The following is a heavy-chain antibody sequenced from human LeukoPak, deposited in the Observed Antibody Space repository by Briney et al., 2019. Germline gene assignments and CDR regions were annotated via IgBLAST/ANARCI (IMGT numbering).Heavy chain of an antibody. CDR2: IYYSGST. D-gene: IGHD3-10*01. J-gene: IGHJ6*02. CDR1: GGSISSGDYS. Sequence: ASETLSLTCTVSGGSISSGDYSWSWIRQPPGKGLEWIGYIYYSGSTYYNPSLKSRVTISVDTSKNQFSLKLSSVTAADTAVYYCASSFYYGSPYYYYGMDVWGQGTTVTVSS. V-gene: IGHV4-30-4*01. CDR3: ASSFYYGSPYYYYGMDV.